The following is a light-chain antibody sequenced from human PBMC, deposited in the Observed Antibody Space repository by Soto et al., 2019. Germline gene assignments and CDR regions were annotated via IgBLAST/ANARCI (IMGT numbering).Light chain of an antibody. V-gene: IGLV2-14*01. J-gene: IGLJ2*01. Sequence: QSPLTQPASVSGSPGQSITISCTGTSSDVGGYNYVSWYQQHPGKAPKLMIYDVSNRPSGVSNRFSGSKSGNTASLTLSGLQAEDEADYYCSSYTSSSTLVVFGGGTKVTVL. CDR2: DVS. CDR3: SSYTSSSTLVV. CDR1: SSDVGGYNY.